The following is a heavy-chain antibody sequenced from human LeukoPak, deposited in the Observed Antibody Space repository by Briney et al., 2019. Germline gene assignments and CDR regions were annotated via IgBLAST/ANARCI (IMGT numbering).Heavy chain of an antibody. V-gene: IGHV4-39*02. Sequence: SETLSLTCTVSGGSISSSVYYWGWIRQPPGKGLEWIGNIYYSGSTYYNPSLKSRVSISVDTSKKHFSLRLSSVTAADTAVYYCARLGGYSYGYSGAFDIWGQGTMVTVSS. CDR1: GGSISSSVYY. J-gene: IGHJ3*02. D-gene: IGHD5-18*01. CDR3: ARLGGYSYGYSGAFDI. CDR2: IYYSGST.